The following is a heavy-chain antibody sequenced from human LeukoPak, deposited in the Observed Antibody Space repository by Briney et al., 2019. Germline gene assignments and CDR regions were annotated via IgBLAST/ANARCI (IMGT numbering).Heavy chain of an antibody. CDR1: GGSISSGDYY. J-gene: IGHJ4*02. Sequence: SETLSLTCTVSGGSISSGDYYWSWIRQPPGKGLEWIGYIYYSGSTYYNPSLKSRVTISVDTSKNQFSLKLSSVTAADTAVYHCARHGGALVLRFLEWLPSYYFNYWGQGTLVTVSS. CDR3: ARHGGALVLRFLEWLPSYYFNY. V-gene: IGHV4-30-4*01. D-gene: IGHD3-3*01. CDR2: IYYSGST.